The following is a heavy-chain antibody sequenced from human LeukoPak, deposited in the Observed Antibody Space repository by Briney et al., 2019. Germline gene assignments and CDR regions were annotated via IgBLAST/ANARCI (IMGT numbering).Heavy chain of an antibody. V-gene: IGHV3-48*03. CDR3: ASKRVRGVTLRAFDI. D-gene: IGHD3-10*01. CDR1: GFTFSSYE. Sequence: GGSLRLSCAASGFTFSSYEMNWVRQAPGKGLEWVSYISSSGSTIYYADSVKGRFTISRDNAKNSLYLQMNSLRAEDTAVYYCASKRVRGVTLRAFDIWGQGTMVTVSS. CDR2: ISSSGSTI. J-gene: IGHJ3*02.